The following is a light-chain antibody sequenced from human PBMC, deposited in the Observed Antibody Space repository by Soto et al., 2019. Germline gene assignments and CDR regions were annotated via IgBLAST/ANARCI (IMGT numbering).Light chain of an antibody. J-gene: IGLJ2*01. Sequence: QSALTQPASVSGTPGQSITISCTGTSSDVGDFDCVSWYQQHPGKAPKLMIYEVSDRPSGPSNRFSCSKSGDTASLTISGLQLEQGPVYSCSSHTSSSSHEIGGRTK. CDR1: SSDVGDFDC. CDR2: EVS. V-gene: IGLV2-14*01. CDR3: SSHTSSSSHE.